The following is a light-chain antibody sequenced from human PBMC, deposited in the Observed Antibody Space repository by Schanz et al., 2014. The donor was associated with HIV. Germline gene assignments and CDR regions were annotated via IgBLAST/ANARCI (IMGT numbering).Light chain of an antibody. CDR2: EVT. CDR3: SSYTSSSTWV. Sequence: QSALTQPASVSGSPGQSVTISCTGTSSDVGDYNYVSWYQQHPGKAPKLMIYEVTKRPSGVPDRFSGSKSGNTASLTISGLQADDEADYYCSSYTSSSTWVFGRGTKLTVL. J-gene: IGLJ3*02. V-gene: IGLV2-14*01. CDR1: SSDVGDYNY.